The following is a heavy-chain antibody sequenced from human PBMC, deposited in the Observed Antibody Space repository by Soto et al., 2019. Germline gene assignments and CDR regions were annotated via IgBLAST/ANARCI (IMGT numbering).Heavy chain of an antibody. CDR2: IWYDGSNK. CDR1: GFTFSSYG. Sequence: PGGSLRLSCAASGFTFSSYGMHWVRQAPGKGLEWVAVIWYDGSNKYYADSVKGRFTISRDDSKNTLYLQMNSLRAEDTAVYYCAREPSDYYDILTGYYLNFDYWGQGTLVTVSS. CDR3: AREPSDYYDILTGYYLNFDY. D-gene: IGHD3-9*01. V-gene: IGHV3-33*01. J-gene: IGHJ4*02.